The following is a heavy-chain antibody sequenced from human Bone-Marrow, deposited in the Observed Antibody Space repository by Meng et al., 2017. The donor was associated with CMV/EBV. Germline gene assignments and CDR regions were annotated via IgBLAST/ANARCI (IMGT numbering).Heavy chain of an antibody. Sequence: GGSLRLSCVASGFSFEDYAMHWVRQAPGKGLEWVPGISWNTGSSGSIAYADSVRGRFIISGDNAKNSLSLQMNSLRAEDTAVYFCAKLIGQVTTYDFWGQGARVTVSS. J-gene: IGHJ4*02. V-gene: IGHV3-9*01. D-gene: IGHD4-17*01. CDR2: ISWNTGSSGSI. CDR1: GFSFEDYA. CDR3: AKLIGQVTTYDF.